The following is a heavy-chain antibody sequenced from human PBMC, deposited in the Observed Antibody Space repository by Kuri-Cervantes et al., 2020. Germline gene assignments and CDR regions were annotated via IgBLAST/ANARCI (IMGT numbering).Heavy chain of an antibody. V-gene: IGHV3-NL1*01. J-gene: IGHJ6*02. CDR2: IYSGGST. D-gene: IGHD6-13*01. Sequence: GESLKISCAASGFTFSSYAMHWVRQAPGKGLEWVSVIYSGGSTYYADSVKGRFTISRDNAKNSLYLQMNSLRAEDTAVYYCASRGTDSSWYRNPYYYYYYGMDVWGQGTTVTVSS. CDR1: GFTFSSYA. CDR3: ASRGTDSSWYRNPYYYYYYGMDV.